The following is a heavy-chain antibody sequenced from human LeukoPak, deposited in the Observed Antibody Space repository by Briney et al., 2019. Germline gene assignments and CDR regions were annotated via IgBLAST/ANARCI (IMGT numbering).Heavy chain of an antibody. Sequence: GRSLRLSCAASGFTFDDYAMPWVRQSPGKGLEWVSGISWNSGSIGYADSVKGRFTISRDNAKYSLYLQMNSLRAEDTALYYCAKDTSLWPQYYFDYWGQGTLVTVSS. J-gene: IGHJ4*02. D-gene: IGHD3-10*01. CDR3: AKDTSLWPQYYFDY. CDR1: GFTFDDYA. V-gene: IGHV3-9*01. CDR2: ISWNSGSI.